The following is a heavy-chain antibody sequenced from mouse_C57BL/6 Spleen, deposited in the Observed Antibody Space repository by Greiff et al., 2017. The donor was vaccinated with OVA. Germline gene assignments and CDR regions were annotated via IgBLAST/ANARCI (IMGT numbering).Heavy chain of an antibody. CDR2: LFPGSGST. D-gene: IGHD4-1*01. CDR3: ARSLTGTVAMEY. Sequence: QVQLQQSGPELVKPGASVKISCKASGYTFTDYYINWVKQRPGPGLEWIGWLFPGSGSTSYNEQFKGKATLTVAKSSSTAYMLLSSLTSEDCAVYFCARSLTGTVAMEYRGQRTSDTGAS. V-gene: IGHV1-75*01. CDR1: GYTFTDYY. J-gene: IGHJ4*01.